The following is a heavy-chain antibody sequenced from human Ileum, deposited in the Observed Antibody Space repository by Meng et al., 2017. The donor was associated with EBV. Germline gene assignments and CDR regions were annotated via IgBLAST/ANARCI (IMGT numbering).Heavy chain of an antibody. Sequence: QRQRQGAGPDLRTPSGTLSTTSNSSVRSIRSSIWWSWVRQPPGKGLEWIGEVYHRGDTNYNPSLKSRVDISVDKSKNQFYLSLFSVTAADTAVYYCGRDQGRELINHWGQGTLVTVSS. CDR2: VYHRGDT. V-gene: IGHV4-4*02. CDR3: GRDQGRELINH. D-gene: IGHD1-7*01. CDR1: VRSIRSSIW. J-gene: IGHJ4*02.